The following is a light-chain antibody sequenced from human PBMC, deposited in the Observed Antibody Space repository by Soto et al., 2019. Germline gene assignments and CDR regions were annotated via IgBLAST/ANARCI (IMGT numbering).Light chain of an antibody. J-gene: IGKJ1*01. CDR1: QSVSNNY. CDR3: QQYGSSGT. Sequence: DIVLPRYPATLSLSAGERGSLCWRASQSVSNNYLAWYQQKPGQAPRLLIYGASNRATGIPDRFSGSGSGTDFTLTISRLAPEEFAVYYCQQYGSSGTFGQGTQVDIK. CDR2: GAS. V-gene: IGKV3-20*01.